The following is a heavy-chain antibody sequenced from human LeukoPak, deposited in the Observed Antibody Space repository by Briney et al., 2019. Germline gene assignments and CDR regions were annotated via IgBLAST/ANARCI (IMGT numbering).Heavy chain of an antibody. V-gene: IGHV1-69*05. CDR3: ARTQGDDSIQLWSFDY. CDR1: GGTFSSYA. J-gene: IGHJ4*02. CDR2: IIPIFGTA. Sequence: SVKASCKASGGTFSSYAINWVRQAPGQGLEWMGRIIPIFGTANYAQKFQGRVTITTDTSTAYMELSSLRSEDTAVYYCARTQGDDSIQLWSFDYWGQGTLVTVSS. D-gene: IGHD5-18*01.